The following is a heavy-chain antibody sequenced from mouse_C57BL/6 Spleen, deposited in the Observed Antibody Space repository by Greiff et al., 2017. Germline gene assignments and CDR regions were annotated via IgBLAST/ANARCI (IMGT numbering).Heavy chain of an antibody. CDR2: ILPGIGNT. CDR1: GYTFTDYY. J-gene: IGHJ4*01. CDR3: SRRGGSSYVVAMDY. V-gene: IGHV1-76*01. Sequence: VQLQQSGAELVRPGASVKLYCKASGYTFTDYYINWVKQRPGQGLEWIARILPGIGNTYSNEKFKGKATLTAEKSSSTAYMQLSILTSEDSAVYFCSRRGGSSYVVAMDYWGQGTSVTVSS. D-gene: IGHD1-1*01.